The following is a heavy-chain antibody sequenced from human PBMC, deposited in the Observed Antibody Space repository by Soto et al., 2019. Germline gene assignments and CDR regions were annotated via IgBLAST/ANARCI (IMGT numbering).Heavy chain of an antibody. CDR1: GFTFSSYA. Sequence: GGSLRLSCAASGFTFSSYAVSWVRQAPGKGLEWVSAISGSGGSTYYADSVKGRFTISRDNSKNTLYLQMNSLRAEDTAVYYCAKAGSSSSRYYFDYWGQGTLVAVSS. V-gene: IGHV3-23*01. J-gene: IGHJ4*02. CDR3: AKAGSSSSRYYFDY. CDR2: ISGSGGST. D-gene: IGHD6-6*01.